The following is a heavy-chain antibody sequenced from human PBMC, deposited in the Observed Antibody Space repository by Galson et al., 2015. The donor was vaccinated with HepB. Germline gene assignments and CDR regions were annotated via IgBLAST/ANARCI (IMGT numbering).Heavy chain of an antibody. J-gene: IGHJ6*02. D-gene: IGHD3-10*01. V-gene: IGHV3-11*05. CDR2: ISTGSYT. Sequence: SLRLSCAASGFTFSDYYMSWIRQAPGMGLEWVSYISTGSYTNYAESVKGRLTISRDNAKNSLYLQMNSLRAEDTAVYYCARGGSNMDVWGQGTTVTVSS. CDR3: ARGGSNMDV. CDR1: GFTFSDYY.